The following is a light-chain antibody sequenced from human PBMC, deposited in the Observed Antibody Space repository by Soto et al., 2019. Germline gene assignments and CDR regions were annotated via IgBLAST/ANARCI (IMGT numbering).Light chain of an antibody. J-gene: IGKJ1*01. CDR2: AAS. CDR1: QGISSY. CDR3: HRRQSWPRT. V-gene: IGKV1-9*01. Sequence: IQLTQSPSSLSASVGDSVTITCRASQGISSYLAWYQQKPGKAPKLLIYAASTLQSGVPSRFSGSGSGTDFTLTISDVEPEDFAIYYCHRRQSWPRTFGQGTKVDIK.